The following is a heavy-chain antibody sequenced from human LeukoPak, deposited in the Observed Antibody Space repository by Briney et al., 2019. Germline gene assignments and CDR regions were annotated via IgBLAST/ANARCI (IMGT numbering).Heavy chain of an antibody. CDR1: GFTFSSYG. Sequence: PGGSLRLSCAASGFTFSSYGMHWVRQAPGKGLEWVAFIRYDGSNKYYADSVKGRFTISRDNSKNTLYLQMNSLRAEDTAVYYCAKEWGVATITGGFDYWGQGTLVTVSS. CDR3: AKEWGVATITGGFDY. D-gene: IGHD5-12*01. V-gene: IGHV3-30*02. J-gene: IGHJ4*02. CDR2: IRYDGSNK.